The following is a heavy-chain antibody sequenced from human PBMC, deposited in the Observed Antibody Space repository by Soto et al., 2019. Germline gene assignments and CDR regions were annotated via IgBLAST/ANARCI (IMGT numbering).Heavy chain of an antibody. Sequence: KPSETLSLTCTVSGGSISDDSYWSWIRQTPGKGLEWIGYIYHTGNTYYNPSLRSRVSISVDKSTSQFSLKLISVTAADTAVYFCARDEYQLLSSVSWFDSWGQGTLVTVSS. V-gene: IGHV4-30-4*01. J-gene: IGHJ5*01. CDR2: IYHTGNT. CDR1: GGSISDDSY. CDR3: ARDEYQLLSSVSWFDS. D-gene: IGHD2-2*01.